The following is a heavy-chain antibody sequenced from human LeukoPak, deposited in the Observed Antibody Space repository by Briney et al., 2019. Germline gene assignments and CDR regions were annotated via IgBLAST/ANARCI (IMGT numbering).Heavy chain of an antibody. CDR1: GGTISSYY. V-gene: IGHV4-59*01. J-gene: IGHJ4*02. D-gene: IGHD5-12*01. CDR3: ARYSGSRRGWLRHFDY. Sequence: AETLSLTCTVSGGTISSYYWSWIRQPPGKGLEWVGYIYYSGSTNYNPSLTSRVTVSVDTSKNEFSLKLRSVTAADTAVYYCARYSGSRRGWLRHFDYWGQGTLVTVSS. CDR2: IYYSGST.